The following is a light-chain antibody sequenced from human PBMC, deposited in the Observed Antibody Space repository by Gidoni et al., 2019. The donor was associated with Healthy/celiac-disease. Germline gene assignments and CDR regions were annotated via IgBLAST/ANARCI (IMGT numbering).Light chain of an antibody. Sequence: EIVLTQSPATLSSSPGERATLSCRASKSVSSYLAWYQQKPGQAPRLLIYDASNRATGIPARFSGSGSGTDFTLTISSLEPEDFAVYYCQQRSNWPPVTFGQGTRLEIK. CDR3: QQRSNWPPVT. J-gene: IGKJ5*01. CDR1: KSVSSY. V-gene: IGKV3-11*01. CDR2: DAS.